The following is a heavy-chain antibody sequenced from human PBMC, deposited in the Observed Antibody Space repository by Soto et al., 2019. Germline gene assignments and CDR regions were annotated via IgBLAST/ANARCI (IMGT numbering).Heavy chain of an antibody. CDR3: AGDSGTYDY. J-gene: IGHJ4*02. CDR1: GGTFSSYA. D-gene: IGHD3-10*01. CDR2: IIPIFAPA. V-gene: IGHV1-69*12. Sequence: QVQLVQSGAEVKKPGSSVKVSCKASGGTFSSYAISWVRQAPGQGLEWLGVIIPIFAPANYAHKLQGRVPISADESTSTAYMELSSLRSEDTAEYYCAGDSGTYDYWGQGTLVTVSS.